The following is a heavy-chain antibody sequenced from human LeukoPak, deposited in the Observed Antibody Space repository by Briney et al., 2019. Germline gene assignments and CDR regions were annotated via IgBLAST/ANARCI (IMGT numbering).Heavy chain of an antibody. CDR3: AREGGDPRWLDP. D-gene: IGHD6-25*01. J-gene: IGHJ5*02. V-gene: IGHV4-4*07. Sequence: SETLSLTCTVSGGSISTYYWTWIRQPAGKGLEWIGRINNSGSTNYNPSLRSRVSMSVDRSKNQFSVTLSSVTAADTAVYFCAREGGDPRWLDPWGQGTLVTVSS. CDR1: GGSISTYY. CDR2: INNSGST.